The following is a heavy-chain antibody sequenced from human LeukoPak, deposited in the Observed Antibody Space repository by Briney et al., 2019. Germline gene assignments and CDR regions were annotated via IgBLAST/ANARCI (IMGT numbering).Heavy chain of an antibody. J-gene: IGHJ4*02. V-gene: IGHV3-23*01. CDR3: ARRRYCTGGSCYSGLGY. CDR2: ISGSGGST. D-gene: IGHD2-15*01. Sequence: PGGSLRLSCAASGFTFSSYAMSWVRQAPGKGLEWVSAISGSGGSTYYADSVKGRFTISRDNAKNSLYLQMDSLRAEDTAVYYCARRRYCTGGSCYSGLGYWGQGTLVTVSS. CDR1: GFTFSSYA.